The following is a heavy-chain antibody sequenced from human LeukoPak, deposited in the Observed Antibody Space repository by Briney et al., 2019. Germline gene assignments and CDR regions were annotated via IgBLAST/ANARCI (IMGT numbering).Heavy chain of an antibody. CDR2: IHNSGST. J-gene: IGHJ4*02. D-gene: IGHD3-22*01. Sequence: PSETLSLTCIVSGFSISTSYNYWGWIRQPPGKGLEWIGSIHNSGSTYYNPSLKTRVTMSIDKSTNHFFLKMSSVTAADTAVYYCARDVRDSSGKYLRIFDYWGQGNLVTVSS. V-gene: IGHV4-39*07. CDR3: ARDVRDSSGKYLRIFDY. CDR1: GFSISTSYNY.